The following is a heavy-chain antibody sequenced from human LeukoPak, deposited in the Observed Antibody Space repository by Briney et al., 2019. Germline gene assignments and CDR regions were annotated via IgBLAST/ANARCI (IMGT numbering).Heavy chain of an antibody. D-gene: IGHD3-22*01. CDR3: ASRYYYDSSGYYPYYFDY. CDR2: IYPGDSDI. V-gene: IGHV5-51*01. Sequence: PGESLKISCKGSGYSFTSYWIGWVRQMPGKGLEWMGIIYPGDSDIRYSPSFQGQVTISADKSISTAYLQWSSLKASDTAMYYCASRYYYDSSGYYPYYFDYWGQGTLVTVSS. CDR1: GYSFTSYW. J-gene: IGHJ4*02.